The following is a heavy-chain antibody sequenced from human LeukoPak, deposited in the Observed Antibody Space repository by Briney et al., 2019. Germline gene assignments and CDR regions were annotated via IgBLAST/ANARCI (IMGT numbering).Heavy chain of an antibody. CDR1: GGFISSSNW. V-gene: IGHV4-4*02. CDR2: IYHSGST. J-gene: IGHJ1*01. Sequence: SGTLSLTCAVSGGFISSSNWWSWVRQPPGKGLEWIGEIYHSGSTNYNPSLKSRVTISVDKSKNQFSLKLSSVTAADTAVYYCARSYGSGSYPEYFQHWGQGTLVTVSS. CDR3: ARSYGSGSYPEYFQH. D-gene: IGHD3-10*01.